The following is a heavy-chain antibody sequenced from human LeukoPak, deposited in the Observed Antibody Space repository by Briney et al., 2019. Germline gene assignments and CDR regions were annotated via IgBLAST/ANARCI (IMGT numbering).Heavy chain of an antibody. CDR3: ARDQPNYYFDY. CDR1: GGSISSSSYY. CDR2: IYTSGST. Sequence: SETLSLTCTVSGGSISSSSYYWSWIRQPAGKGLEWIGRIYTSGSTNYNPSLKSRVTMSVDTSKNQFSLKLSSVTAADTAVYYCARDQPNYYFDYWGQGTLVTVSS. V-gene: IGHV4-61*02. J-gene: IGHJ4*02. D-gene: IGHD2-8*01.